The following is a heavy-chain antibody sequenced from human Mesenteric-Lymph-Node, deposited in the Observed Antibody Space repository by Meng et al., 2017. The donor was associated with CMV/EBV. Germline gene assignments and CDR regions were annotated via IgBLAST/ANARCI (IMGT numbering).Heavy chain of an antibody. V-gene: IGHV3-7*01. CDR2: IKQDGSEK. CDR3: ARDEEYFQH. Sequence: GGSLRLSCAASGFTFRNYAMNWVRQAPGKGLEWVANIKQDGSEKYYVDSVKGRFTISRDNAKNSLYLQMNSLRAEDTAVYYCARDEEYFQHWGQGTLVTVSS. J-gene: IGHJ1*01. CDR1: GFTFRNYA.